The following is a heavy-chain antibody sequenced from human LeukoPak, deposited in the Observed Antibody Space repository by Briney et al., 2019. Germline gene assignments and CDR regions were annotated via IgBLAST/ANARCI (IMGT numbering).Heavy chain of an antibody. D-gene: IGHD7-27*01. CDR2: IYYSEST. CDR3: ARFLGTGPEDVDWFDP. V-gene: IGHV4-59*01. CDR1: GGSISSYY. J-gene: IGHJ5*02. Sequence: PSETLSLTCTVSGGSISSYYWSWIRQPPGKGLEWIGYIYYSESTNYNPSLKSRVTISVDTSKNQFSLKLSSVTAADTAVYYCARFLGTGPEDVDWFDPWGQGTLVTVSS.